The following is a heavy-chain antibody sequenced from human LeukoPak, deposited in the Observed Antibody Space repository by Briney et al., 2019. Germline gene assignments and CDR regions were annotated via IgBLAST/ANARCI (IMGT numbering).Heavy chain of an antibody. CDR2: ISSDGGST. CDR1: GFTFSNDP. D-gene: IGHD2-2*01. CDR3: ARVFRVVVVPAAIRRFDI. J-gene: IGHJ3*02. V-gene: IGHV3-64*01. Sequence: PGGSLRLSCAASGFTFSNDPMHWVRQAPGNGLEYVSAISSDGGSTYSANSVKGRFTISRDNSKNTLYLQMGSLRADDMAVHYCARVFRVVVVPAAIRRFDIWGQGTMVTVSS.